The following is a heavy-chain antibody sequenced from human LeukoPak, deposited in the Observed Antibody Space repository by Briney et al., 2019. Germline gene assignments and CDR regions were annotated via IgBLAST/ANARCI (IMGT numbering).Heavy chain of an antibody. CDR2: IYNSGST. CDR1: GGSIRNYY. CDR3: ACYSSPGGWGVFDY. Sequence: SETLSLTCTVSGGSIRNYYWSWIRQPPGKGLEWIGYIYNSGSTKYNPSLNSRVFISVDTSRNQFSLKLTSVTAADTAAYYCACYSSPGGWGVFDYWGQGALVTVSS. J-gene: IGHJ4*02. D-gene: IGHD2-2*02. V-gene: IGHV4-4*08.